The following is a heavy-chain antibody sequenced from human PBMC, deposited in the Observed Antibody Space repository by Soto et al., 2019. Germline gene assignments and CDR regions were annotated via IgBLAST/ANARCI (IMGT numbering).Heavy chain of an antibody. Sequence: GGSLRLSCAASGFTVSSNYMSWVRQAPGKGLEWVSVIYSGGSTYYADSVKGRFTISRDNSKNTLYLQMNSLRAEDTAVYYCARVPAAMYAFDIWGQGTMVTVSS. CDR1: GFTVSSNY. CDR2: IYSGGST. J-gene: IGHJ3*02. V-gene: IGHV3-53*01. D-gene: IGHD2-2*01. CDR3: ARVPAAMYAFDI.